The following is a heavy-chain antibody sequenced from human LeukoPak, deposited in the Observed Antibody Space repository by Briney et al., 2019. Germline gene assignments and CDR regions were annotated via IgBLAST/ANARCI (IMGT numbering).Heavy chain of an antibody. Sequence: GGSLRLSCAASGFTFSSYSRNWVRQAPGKGLEWVSSISSSSSYIYYADSVKGRFTISRDNAKNSLYLQMNSLRAEDTAVYYCASTLWFGETSGHYWGQGTLVTVSS. CDR2: ISSSSSYI. CDR3: ASTLWFGETSGHY. CDR1: GFTFSSYS. D-gene: IGHD3-10*01. V-gene: IGHV3-21*01. J-gene: IGHJ4*02.